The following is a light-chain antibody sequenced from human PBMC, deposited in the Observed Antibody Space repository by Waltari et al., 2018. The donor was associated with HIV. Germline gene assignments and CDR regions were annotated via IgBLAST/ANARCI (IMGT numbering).Light chain of an antibody. Sequence: EIVLAQSPGSLSLSPGEGATLSCRASQSVIGNYLAWYQQKAGQAPSLLIYGTTRRAPGIPDRFSGSGSGTDFALIVSRLEPEDFAVYYCQQYAGSPPTFGQGTNVEIK. CDR3: QQYAGSPPT. CDR2: GTT. V-gene: IGKV3-20*01. CDR1: QSVIGNY. J-gene: IGKJ1*01.